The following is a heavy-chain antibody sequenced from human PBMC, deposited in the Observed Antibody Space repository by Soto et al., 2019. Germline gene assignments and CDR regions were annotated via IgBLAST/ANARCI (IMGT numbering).Heavy chain of an antibody. D-gene: IGHD1-20*01. J-gene: IGHJ4*02. CDR3: AKDWYHAIDS. Sequence: PGGSLRLSCATSGFDFSNTWIHWVRQVPGQGLVWVSRINSDGSSIIYADSVKGRFTLSRDNAKNTVHLQMSSLRVEDTAVYYCAKDWYHAIDSWGQGIPVTVPQ. CDR1: GFDFSNTW. V-gene: IGHV3-74*01. CDR2: INSDGSSI.